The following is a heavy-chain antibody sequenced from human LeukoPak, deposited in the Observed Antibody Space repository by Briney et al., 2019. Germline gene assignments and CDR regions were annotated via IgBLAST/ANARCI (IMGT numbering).Heavy chain of an antibody. CDR2: IYYSGST. J-gene: IGHJ4*02. V-gene: IGHV4-31*03. D-gene: IGHD4-17*01. CDR1: GGSISSGGYY. CDR3: ASEGSYGDYYFDY. Sequence: SQTLSLTCTVSGGSISSGGYYWSRIRQHPGKGLEWIGYIYYSGSTYYNPSLKSRVTISVDTSKNQFSLKLSSVTAADTAVYYCASEGSYGDYYFDYWGQGTLVTVSS.